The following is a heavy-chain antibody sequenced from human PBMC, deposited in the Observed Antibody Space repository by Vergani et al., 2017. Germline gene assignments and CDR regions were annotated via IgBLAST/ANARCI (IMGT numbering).Heavy chain of an antibody. J-gene: IGHJ4*02. CDR3: ARSRIYYGAGSPDY. CDR2: IYHSGST. D-gene: IGHD3-10*01. V-gene: IGHV4-4*03. CDR1: GDSISTSNW. Sequence: QVQLQESGPGLVKPPGTLSLTCTVSGDSISTSNWWSWVRQPPGKGLEWIGEIYHSGSTNYRPSLKGRAIITVDKSKNQFSLRLRSVTAADTAVYYCARSRIYYGAGSPDYWGQGTLVTVSS.